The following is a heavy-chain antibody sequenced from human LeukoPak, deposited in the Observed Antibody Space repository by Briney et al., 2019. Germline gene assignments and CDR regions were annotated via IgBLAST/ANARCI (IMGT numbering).Heavy chain of an antibody. CDR1: GYTFTSYG. CDR2: ISAYNGNT. J-gene: IGHJ4*02. V-gene: IGHV1-18*01. D-gene: IGHD2-2*01. Sequence: ASVKVSCKASGYTFTSYGFSWVRQAPGQGLERMGWISAYNGNTNYAQKLQGRVTMTTDTSTSTAYMELRSLRSDDTAVYYCARSVVVPASDDYWGQGTLVTVSS. CDR3: ARSVVVPASDDY.